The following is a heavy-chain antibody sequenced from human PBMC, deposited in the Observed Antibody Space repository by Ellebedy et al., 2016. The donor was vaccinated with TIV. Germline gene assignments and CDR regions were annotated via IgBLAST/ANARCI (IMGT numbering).Heavy chain of an antibody. CDR2: IYYSGST. V-gene: IGHV4-39*07. CDR3: ARDRGVLAHYGFDP. J-gene: IGHJ5*02. D-gene: IGHD3-10*01. Sequence: SETLSLXXTVSGGSISSSSYYWGWIRQPPGKGLEWIGSIYYSGSTYYNPSLKSRVTISVDTSKNQFSLKLSSVTAADTAVYYCARDRGVLAHYGFDPWGQGTLVIVSS. CDR1: GGSISSSSYY.